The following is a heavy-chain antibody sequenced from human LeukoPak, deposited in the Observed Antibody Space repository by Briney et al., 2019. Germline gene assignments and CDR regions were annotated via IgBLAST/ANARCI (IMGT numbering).Heavy chain of an antibody. CDR1: GGSFSGFY. D-gene: IGHD6-19*01. Sequence: PSETLSLTCAVYGGSFSGFYWSWIRQPPGKGLEWIGEIIHTGSTNYNPSLRSRVTISVDTSKNQFSLKLNSVTAADTAVYYCAKDDQEQWLEKWGQGTLVTVSS. CDR3: AKDDQEQWLEK. J-gene: IGHJ4*02. V-gene: IGHV4-34*12. CDR2: IIHTGST.